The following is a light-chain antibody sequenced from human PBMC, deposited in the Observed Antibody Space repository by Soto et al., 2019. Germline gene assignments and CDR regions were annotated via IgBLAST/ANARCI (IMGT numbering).Light chain of an antibody. CDR2: GAS. CDR3: LQHKSYPWT. Sequence: EIVMTQSPATLSVSSGERATLSCRASQSVNTHLAWYQQKPGQAPRLLIYGASTRATGIPARFSGSGSGTEFTLTISSLQSEDFATYFCLQHKSYPWTFGQGTKVE. V-gene: IGKV3-15*01. CDR1: QSVNTH. J-gene: IGKJ1*01.